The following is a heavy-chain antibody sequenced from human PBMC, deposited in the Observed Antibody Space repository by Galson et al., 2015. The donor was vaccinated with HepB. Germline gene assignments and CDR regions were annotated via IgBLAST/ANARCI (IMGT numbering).Heavy chain of an antibody. D-gene: IGHD6-19*01. J-gene: IGHJ6*02. Sequence: SLRLSCAASTFIFSTYSMNWVRQAPGKGLEWVSYISSSSTTIYYADSVKGRFTISRDNAKNSLYLQMNSLRAEDTAVYYCASLFGHGQWLPRGTYYGMDVWGQGTTVTVSS. V-gene: IGHV3-48*04. CDR3: ASLFGHGQWLPRGTYYGMDV. CDR1: TFIFSTYS. CDR2: ISSSSTTI.